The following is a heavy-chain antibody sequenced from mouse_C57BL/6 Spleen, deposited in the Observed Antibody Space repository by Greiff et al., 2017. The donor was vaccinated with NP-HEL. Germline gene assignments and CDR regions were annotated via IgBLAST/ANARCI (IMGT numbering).Heavy chain of an antibody. CDR3: ARSSDYAYAMDY. J-gene: IGHJ4*01. CDR1: GYAFSSSW. V-gene: IGHV1-82*01. CDR2: IYPGDGDT. D-gene: IGHD2-4*01. Sequence: VQLQQSGPELVKPGASVKISCKASGYAFSSSWMNWVKQRPGKGLEWIGRIYPGDGDTNYNGKFKGKATLTADKSSSTAYMQLSSLTSEDSAVYFCARSSDYAYAMDYWGQGTSVTVSS.